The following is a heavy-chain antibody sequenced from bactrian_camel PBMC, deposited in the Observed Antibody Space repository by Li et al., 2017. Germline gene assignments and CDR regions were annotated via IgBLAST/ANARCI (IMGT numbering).Heavy chain of an antibody. CDR2: ITSGVTTT. V-gene: IGHV3S35*01. Sequence: VQLVESGGGLVQPGGSLRLSCVGSGFTFSSAGMYWVRQPPGKGLEWVARITSGVTTTYYAHSVKGRFTISRNDAQNTVYLQMNSLKPEDTAVYYCVRDLVTTGGNWGQGTQVTVS. J-gene: IGHJ4*01. D-gene: IGHD1*01. CDR3: VRDLVTTGGN. CDR1: GFTFSSAG.